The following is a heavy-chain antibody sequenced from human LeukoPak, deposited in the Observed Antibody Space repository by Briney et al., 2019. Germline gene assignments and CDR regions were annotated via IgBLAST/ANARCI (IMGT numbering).Heavy chain of an antibody. Sequence: PGGSLRLSCAASGFTFSSYWMSWVRQAPGKGLEWVAKINQDGSDKYYVDSVKGRFTISRDNAKNSLYLQMNSLRAEDTAVYYCARDLSGVTGYTYVRGIDYRGQGTLVTVSS. CDR2: INQDGSDK. V-gene: IGHV3-7*01. CDR1: GFTFSSYW. CDR3: ARDLSGVTGYTYVRGIDY. J-gene: IGHJ4*02. D-gene: IGHD5-18*01.